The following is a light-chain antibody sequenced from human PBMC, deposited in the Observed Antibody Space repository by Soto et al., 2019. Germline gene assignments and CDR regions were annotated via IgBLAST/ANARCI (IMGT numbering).Light chain of an antibody. V-gene: IGKV1-12*02. CDR2: AAS. CDR3: LSGHSRP. J-gene: IGKJ4*01. Sequence: IRMNNSPASVSASVGDRVTITCRASQGLSSYLAWYQQKPGKAPKLLIYAASNLQSGVPSRFSGSGSGTDFSLTIISLQPEEFATYFCLSGHSRPFGGGTKVDI. CDR1: QGLSSY.